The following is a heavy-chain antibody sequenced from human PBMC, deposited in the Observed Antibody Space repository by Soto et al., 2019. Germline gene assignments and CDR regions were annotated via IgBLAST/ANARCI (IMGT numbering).Heavy chain of an antibody. V-gene: IGHV3-33*01. CDR3: AREGCSGGSCYPIGE. CDR2: IWYDGSNK. J-gene: IGHJ4*02. D-gene: IGHD2-15*01. Sequence: QVQLVESGGGVVQPGRSLRLSCAASGFTFSSYGMHWVRKAPGKGLEWVAVIWYDGSNKYYADSVKGRFTISRDNSKNTLYLQRNSLRAEDTDVYYCAREGCSGGSCYPIGEWGQGTLVTVSS. CDR1: GFTFSSYG.